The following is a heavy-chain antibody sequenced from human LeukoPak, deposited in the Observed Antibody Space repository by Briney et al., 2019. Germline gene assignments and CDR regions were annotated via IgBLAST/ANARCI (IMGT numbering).Heavy chain of an antibody. V-gene: IGHV1-18*01. CDR3: ARDNPIAAAGTLDY. D-gene: IGHD6-13*01. J-gene: IGHJ4*02. Sequence: ASVKVSCKASGYTFTSYGISWVRQAPGQGLEWMGWISAYNGNTNYAQKLQGRVTMTTDTSTSTAYMELRSLRSDDTAVYYCARDNPIAAAGTLDYWGQGTLSPSPQ. CDR1: GYTFTSYG. CDR2: ISAYNGNT.